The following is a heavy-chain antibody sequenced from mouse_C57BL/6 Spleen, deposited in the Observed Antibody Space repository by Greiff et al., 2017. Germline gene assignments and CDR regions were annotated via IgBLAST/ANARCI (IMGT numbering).Heavy chain of an antibody. CDR3: ARSGDNWEVWFAY. CDR1: GYTFTSYW. J-gene: IGHJ3*01. Sequence: QVQLQQPGAELVKPGASVKLSCKASGYTFTSYWMHWVKQRPGQGLEWIGMIHPNSGSTNYNEKFKSKATLTVDKSSSTAYMQLSSLTSEDSAVYYCARSGDNWEVWFAYWGQGTLVTVSA. D-gene: IGHD4-1*01. V-gene: IGHV1-64*01. CDR2: IHPNSGST.